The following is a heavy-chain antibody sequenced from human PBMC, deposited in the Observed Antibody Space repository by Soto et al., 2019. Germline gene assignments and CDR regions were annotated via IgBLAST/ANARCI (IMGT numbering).Heavy chain of an antibody. CDR2: ISGAGGSI. Sequence: VQMVESGGGVVQPGKSLRLSCVVSGFTFSNYGMSWVRQTPGKGLEWVASISGAGGSIYNEDSVKGRFTISRDNSKNSVYLQVNSLRADDTAVYYCAIGHTNENGHYSYYGMDVWGQGTTVTVS. D-gene: IGHD2-8*01. CDR3: AIGHTNENGHYSYYGMDV. J-gene: IGHJ6*02. V-gene: IGHV3-23*04. CDR1: GFTFSNYG.